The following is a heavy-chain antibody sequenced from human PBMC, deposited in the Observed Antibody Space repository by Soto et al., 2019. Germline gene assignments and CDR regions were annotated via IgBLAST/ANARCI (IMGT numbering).Heavy chain of an antibody. Sequence: QVQLVESGGGVVQPGRSLRLSCAASEFTFSSYGMHWVRQAPGKGLEWVARISYDGSEKHFADSVKGRFTISRDNVKNTLFLQMNSLRAEDTAVYYCAKDLKPLSPDSYFDYWGQGTLVSVSS. CDR1: EFTFSSYG. D-gene: IGHD3-3*02. J-gene: IGHJ4*02. V-gene: IGHV3-30*18. CDR2: ISYDGSEK. CDR3: AKDLKPLSPDSYFDY.